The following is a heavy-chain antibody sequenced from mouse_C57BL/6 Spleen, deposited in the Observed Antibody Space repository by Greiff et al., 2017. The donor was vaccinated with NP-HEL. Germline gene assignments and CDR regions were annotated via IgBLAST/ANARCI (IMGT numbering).Heavy chain of an antibody. J-gene: IGHJ3*01. CDR3: ASWDSWFAY. CDR2: INPSTGGT. CDR1: GYSFTGYY. D-gene: IGHD4-1*01. Sequence: EVQLQQSGPELVKPGASVKISCKASGYSFTGYYMNWVKQSPEKSLEWIGEINPSTGGTTYNQKFKAKATLTVDKSSSTAYMQLKSLTSEDSAVYYCASWDSWFAYWGQGTLVTVSA. V-gene: IGHV1-42*01.